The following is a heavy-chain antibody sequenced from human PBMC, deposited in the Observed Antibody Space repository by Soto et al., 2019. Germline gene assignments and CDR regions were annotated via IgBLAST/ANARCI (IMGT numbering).Heavy chain of an antibody. CDR3: VILVTIFGVVFRDYYYYMDV. J-gene: IGHJ6*03. CDR1: GGSISSYY. Sequence: PSETLSLTCTVSGGSISSYYWSWIRQPPGKGLEWIGYIYYSGSTNYNPSLKSRVTISVDTSKNQFSLKLSSVTAADTAVYYCVILVTIFGVVFRDYYYYMDVWGKGTTVTVSS. CDR2: IYYSGST. V-gene: IGHV4-59*01. D-gene: IGHD3-3*01.